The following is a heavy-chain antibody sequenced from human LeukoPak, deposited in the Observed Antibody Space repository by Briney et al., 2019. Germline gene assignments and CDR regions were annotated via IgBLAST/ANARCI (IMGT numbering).Heavy chain of an antibody. CDR1: GFTFSNNA. D-gene: IGHD1-26*01. Sequence: PGGSLRLSCAASGFTFSNNALSWVRQAPGPGLEWVSATSTSGGSAYYADSVKGRFTISRDNSKNTLYLQMDSLRADDTAVYYCARYSGSYYYPPAWDLWGQGTLVTVSS. CDR3: ARYSGSYYYPPAWDL. V-gene: IGHV3-23*01. CDR2: TSTSGGSA. J-gene: IGHJ4*02.